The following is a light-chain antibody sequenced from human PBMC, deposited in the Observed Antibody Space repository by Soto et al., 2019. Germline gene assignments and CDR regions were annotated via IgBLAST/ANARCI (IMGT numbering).Light chain of an antibody. CDR1: QSISSW. V-gene: IGKV1-5*03. CDR3: QLYYSRVT. CDR2: KAS. J-gene: IGKJ1*01. Sequence: DIQMTQSPSTLSASVGDRVTITCRANQSISSWLAWYQRRPGKAPRLLISKASSLESGVPSRFSGGGFGTEFTLTISSLQPDDFATYNCQLYYSRVTFGQGTTVEIK.